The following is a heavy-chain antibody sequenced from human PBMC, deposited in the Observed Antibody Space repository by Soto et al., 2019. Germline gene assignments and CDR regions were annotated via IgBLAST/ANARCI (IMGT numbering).Heavy chain of an antibody. D-gene: IGHD3-22*01. Sequence: GGSLRLSCAASGFTFSDYYMSWIRQAPGKGLEWVSYISSSSSYTNYADSVKGRFTISRDNAKNSLYLQMNSLRAEDTAVYYCARGGYYDSSDNFDYWGQGTLVTVSS. CDR3: ARGGYYDSSDNFDY. CDR1: GFTFSDYY. V-gene: IGHV3-11*05. CDR2: ISSSSSYT. J-gene: IGHJ4*02.